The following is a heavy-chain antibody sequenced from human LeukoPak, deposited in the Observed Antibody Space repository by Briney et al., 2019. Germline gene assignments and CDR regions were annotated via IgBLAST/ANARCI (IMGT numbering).Heavy chain of an antibody. D-gene: IGHD6-6*01. CDR2: ISYDGSNK. CDR3: ARERPNEYSSSYDFDY. Sequence: GGSLRLSCAASGFTFSSYAMHWVRQAPGKGLEWVAVISYDGSNKYYADSVKGRFTISRDNSKNTLYLQMNSLRAEDTAVYYCARERPNEYSSSYDFDYWGQGTLVTVSS. J-gene: IGHJ4*02. CDR1: GFTFSSYA. V-gene: IGHV3-30-3*01.